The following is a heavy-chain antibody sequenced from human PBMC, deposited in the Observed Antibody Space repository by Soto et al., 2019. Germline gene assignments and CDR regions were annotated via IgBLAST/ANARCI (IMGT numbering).Heavy chain of an antibody. CDR2: ISAYNGNT. V-gene: IGHV1-18*01. J-gene: IGHJ6*02. D-gene: IGHD2-2*01. Sequence: ASVKVSCKASGYTFTSYGISWVRQAPGQGLEWMGWISAYNGNTNYAQKLQGRVTMTTDTSTSTAYMELGSLRSDDTAVYFFAREVFDFYCCSSSCFQTGRSYYYYYGMDVWGQGTTVTVSS. CDR1: GYTFTSYG. CDR3: AREVFDFYCCSSSCFQTGRSYYYYYGMDV.